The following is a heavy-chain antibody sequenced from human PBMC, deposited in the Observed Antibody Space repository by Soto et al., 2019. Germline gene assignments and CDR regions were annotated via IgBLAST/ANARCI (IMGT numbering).Heavy chain of an antibody. D-gene: IGHD1-7*01. V-gene: IGHV4-31*03. CDR2: IYYSGST. J-gene: IGHJ6*03. CDR1: GGSISSGGYY. CDR3: ASLTGITGTTGDYMDV. Sequence: PSETLSLTCTVSGGSISSGGYYWSWIRQHPGKGLEWIGYIYYSGSTYYNPSLKSRVTISVDTSKNQFSLKLSSVTAADTAVYYCASLTGITGTTGDYMDVWGKGTTVTVSS.